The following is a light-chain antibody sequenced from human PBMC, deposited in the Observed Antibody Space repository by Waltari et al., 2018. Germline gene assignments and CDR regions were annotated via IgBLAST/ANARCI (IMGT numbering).Light chain of an antibody. J-gene: IGKJ1*01. V-gene: IGKV2D-29*02. CDR2: EIF. CDR1: QSLLQSDGKTF. Sequence: DVVMTQSPLSLSVTPGQPASMSCKSSQSLLQSDGKTFIYWYLQRPGQSPQLLIYEIFNRFSGVPERFSGSGSGTDFTLNINRVAADDVGTYYCMQTLQPWTIGQGTKVEIK. CDR3: MQTLQPWT.